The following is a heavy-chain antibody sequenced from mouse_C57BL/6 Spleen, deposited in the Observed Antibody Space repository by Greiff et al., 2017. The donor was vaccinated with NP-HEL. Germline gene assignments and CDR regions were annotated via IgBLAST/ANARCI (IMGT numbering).Heavy chain of an antibody. CDR2: INPNNGGT. D-gene: IGHD2-1*01. V-gene: IGHV1-18*01. J-gene: IGHJ3*01. CDR3: ASRGIYYRFAY. Sequence: EVQLQQSGPELVKPGASVKIPCKASGYTFTDYNMDWVKQSHGKSLEWIGDINPNNGGTIYNQKFKGKATLTVDKSSSTAYMELRSLTSEDTAVYYCASRGIYYRFAYWGQGTLVTVSA. CDR1: GYTFTDYN.